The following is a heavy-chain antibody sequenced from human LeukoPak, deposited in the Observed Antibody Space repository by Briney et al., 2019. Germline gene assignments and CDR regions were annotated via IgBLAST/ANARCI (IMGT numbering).Heavy chain of an antibody. CDR2: IYYSGST. D-gene: IGHD3-22*01. CDR1: GGSFSGYY. CDR3: ARQYYYDSHTFDY. Sequence: SETLSLTCAVYGGSFSGYYWSWIRQPPGKGLEWIGYIYYSGSTNYNPSLKSRVTISVDTSKNQFSLKLSSVTAADTAVYYCARQYYYDSHTFDYWGQGTLVTVSS. V-gene: IGHV4-59*08. J-gene: IGHJ4*02.